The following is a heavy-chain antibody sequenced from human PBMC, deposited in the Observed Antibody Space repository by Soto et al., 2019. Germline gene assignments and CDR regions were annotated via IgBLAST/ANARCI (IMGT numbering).Heavy chain of an antibody. CDR3: ARDRAGGGFDP. CDR1: GFTFSSYS. D-gene: IGHD3-10*01. CDR2: ISSSSSYI. J-gene: IGHJ5*02. V-gene: IGHV3-21*01. Sequence: EVQLVESGGGLVKPGGSLRLSCAASGFTFSSYSMNWVRQAPGKGLEWVSSISSSSSYIYYADSVKGRFTISRDNAKNSLYLQMNGLGAEDTAVYYCARDRAGGGFDPWGQGTLVTVSS.